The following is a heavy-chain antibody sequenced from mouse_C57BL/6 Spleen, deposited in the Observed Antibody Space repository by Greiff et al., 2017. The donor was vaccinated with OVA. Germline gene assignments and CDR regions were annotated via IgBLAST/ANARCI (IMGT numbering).Heavy chain of an antibody. Sequence: QLKESGPELVKPGASVKIPCKASGYTFTDYNMDWVKQSHGKSLEWIGDINPNNGGTIYNQKFKGKATLTVDKSSSTAYMELRSLTSEDTAVYYCARSITTGFAYWGQGTLVTVSA. CDR3: ARSITTGFAY. CDR1: GYTFTDYN. D-gene: IGHD2-4*01. J-gene: IGHJ3*01. V-gene: IGHV1-18*01. CDR2: INPNNGGT.